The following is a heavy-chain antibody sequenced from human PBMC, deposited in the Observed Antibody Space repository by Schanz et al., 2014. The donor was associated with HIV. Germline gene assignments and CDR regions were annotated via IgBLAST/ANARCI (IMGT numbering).Heavy chain of an antibody. CDR1: GFTFSSYV. CDR3: AKGSGWLRSRIDY. CDR2: ISGSGGST. J-gene: IGHJ4*02. D-gene: IGHD5-12*01. V-gene: IGHV3-23*01. Sequence: EVQLLESGGGLVQPGGSLRLSCAASGFTFSSYVLNWVRQAPGKGLEWVSTISGSGGSTYYADSVKGRFTISRDNSKNTLYLQMNSLRVEDTAIYYCAKGSGWLRSRIDYWGQGTLVTVSS.